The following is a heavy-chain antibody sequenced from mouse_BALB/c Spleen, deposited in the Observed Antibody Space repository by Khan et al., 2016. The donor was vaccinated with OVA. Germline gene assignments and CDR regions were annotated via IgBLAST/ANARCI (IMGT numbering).Heavy chain of an antibody. CDR3: ARISAYGYSDV. Sequence: QIQLVQSGPELKKPGETVKISCKASGYTFTNYGMNWVKQAPGKGLKWMGWINTYTGEPTYADDFKGRFVFSLETSAGTADLQISNLKNEDMTTYFCARISAYGYSDVWGAGTTVTVSS. V-gene: IGHV9-1*02. CDR2: INTYTGEP. J-gene: IGHJ1*01. D-gene: IGHD6-2*01. CDR1: GYTFTNYG.